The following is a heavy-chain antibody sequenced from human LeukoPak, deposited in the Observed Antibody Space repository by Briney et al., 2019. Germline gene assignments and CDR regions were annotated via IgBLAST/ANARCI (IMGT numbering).Heavy chain of an antibody. V-gene: IGHV1-69*04. J-gene: IGHJ4*02. CDR1: GGTFSSYA. CDR3: ARDINDFWSGYLHDY. Sequence: ASVKVSCKASGGTFSSYAISWVRQAPGQGLEWMGRIIPILGIANYAQKFQGRVTITADKSTSTAYMELSSLRSEDTAVYYCARDINDFWSGYLHDYWGQGTLVTVSS. CDR2: IIPILGIA. D-gene: IGHD3-3*01.